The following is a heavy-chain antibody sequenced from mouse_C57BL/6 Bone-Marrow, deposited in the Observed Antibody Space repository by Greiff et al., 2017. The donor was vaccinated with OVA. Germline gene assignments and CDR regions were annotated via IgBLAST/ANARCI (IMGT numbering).Heavy chain of an antibody. J-gene: IGHJ2*01. Sequence: VQLQQSGPVLVKPGASVKMSCKASGYTFTDYYMNWVKQSHGKRLEWIGVINPYNGGTSYNQKFKGKATLTVDKSSSTAYMELNSLTSEDSAVYYCARGNGYPLFDYWGQGTTLTVSS. D-gene: IGHD2-2*01. CDR1: GYTFTDYY. V-gene: IGHV1-19*01. CDR3: ARGNGYPLFDY. CDR2: INPYNGGT.